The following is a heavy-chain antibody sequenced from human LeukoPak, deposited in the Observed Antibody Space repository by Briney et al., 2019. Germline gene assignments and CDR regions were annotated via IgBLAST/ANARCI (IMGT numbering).Heavy chain of an antibody. D-gene: IGHD3-16*01. Sequence: SETLSLTCGVHGGSFSDYYWGWIRQPPGKGLEWIGEIYHTGDTHYNPSLKSRVTISIDTSKNQFSLNLTSLTAADTSVYYCACGRLRMDFDPRGRSVVHVYFDNWGQGRLVTVSA. V-gene: IGHV4-34*01. J-gene: IGHJ4*02. CDR3: ACGRLRMDFDPRGRSVVHVYFDN. CDR2: IYHTGDT. CDR1: GGSFSDYY.